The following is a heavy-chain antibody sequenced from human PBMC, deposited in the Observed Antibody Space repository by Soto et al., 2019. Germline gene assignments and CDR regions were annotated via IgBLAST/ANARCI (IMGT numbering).Heavy chain of an antibody. CDR3: ARGIATGQLDP. CDR2: INPDNGNT. D-gene: IGHD2-15*01. CDR1: GYTFTRYT. Sequence: ASVKVSCKASGYTFTRYTMNWVRQAPGQRLEWMGWINPDNGNTKSSQKFQDRVIITRDTSASTAYMDLSSLRSEDTAAYYCARGIATGQLDPWGQGTLVTVSS. V-gene: IGHV1-3*01. J-gene: IGHJ5*02.